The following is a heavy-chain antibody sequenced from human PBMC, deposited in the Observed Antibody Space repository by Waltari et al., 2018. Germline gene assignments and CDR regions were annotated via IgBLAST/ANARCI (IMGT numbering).Heavy chain of an antibody. Sequence: EVQLVETGGGSIQPGGSLRLSCAASRCTLRSNYMPRVRQAPGKGLEWVSCIYSGGSTSYADSVKGRFTISRDNSKNTLYLQMNSLRAEDTAVYYCASPRLFYYYYMDVWGKGTTVTVSS. CDR1: RCTLRSNY. V-gene: IGHV3-53*02. CDR3: ASPRLFYYYYMDV. J-gene: IGHJ6*03. CDR2: IYSGGST. D-gene: IGHD3-10*01.